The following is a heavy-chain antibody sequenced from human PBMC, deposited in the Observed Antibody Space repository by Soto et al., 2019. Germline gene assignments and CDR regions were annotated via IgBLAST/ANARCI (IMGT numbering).Heavy chain of an antibody. CDR1: GGSFSGYY. Sequence: SETLSLTCAVYGGSFSGYYWSWIRQPPGKGLEWIGEISHSGSTNYNPSLKSRVTISVGTSKNQFSLKLSSVTAADTAVYCCARKGRDRFDPWGQGTLVTVAS. J-gene: IGHJ5*02. V-gene: IGHV4-34*01. CDR2: ISHSGST. D-gene: IGHD3-10*01. CDR3: ARKGRDRFDP.